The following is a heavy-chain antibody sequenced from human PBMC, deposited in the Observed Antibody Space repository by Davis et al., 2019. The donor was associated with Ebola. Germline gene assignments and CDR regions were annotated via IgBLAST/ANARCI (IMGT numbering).Heavy chain of an antibody. Sequence: PSETLSLTCTVSGGSISSYYWSWIRQAPGKGLEWVSYISSSSSYTNYADSVKGRFTISRDNAKNSLYLQMNSLRAEDTAVYYCARALRGSSWRRSYYYGMDVWGQGTTVTVSS. CDR1: GGSISSYY. J-gene: IGHJ6*02. D-gene: IGHD6-13*01. V-gene: IGHV3-11*06. CDR3: ARALRGSSWRRSYYYGMDV. CDR2: ISSSSSYT.